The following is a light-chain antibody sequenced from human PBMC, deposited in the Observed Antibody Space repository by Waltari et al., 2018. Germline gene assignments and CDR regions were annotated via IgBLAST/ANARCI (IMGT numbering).Light chain of an antibody. CDR2: STF. V-gene: IGLV1-44*01. J-gene: IGLJ3*02. Sequence: QSVLTQPPSASGTPGRRVTISCAGSSSNIGSNSVNWYQQLPGTAPKLLIHSTFHRPSGLPDRLSGSKSGTAASLAISGLQSEDEADYYCAAWDDTLNGWVFGGGTKLTVL. CDR3: AAWDDTLNGWV. CDR1: SSNIGSNS.